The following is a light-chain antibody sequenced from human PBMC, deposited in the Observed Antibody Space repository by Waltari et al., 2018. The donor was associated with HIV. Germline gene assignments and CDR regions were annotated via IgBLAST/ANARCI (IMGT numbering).Light chain of an antibody. CDR2: GVT. V-gene: IGLV2-14*01. CDR3: SSFTASGTQV. J-gene: IGLJ3*02. Sequence: QSALAQPASVSGSPGQSITISCTGTSSDVGSYNYVSWYQHHPGKAPKLMIYGVTSRPSGVSNRFSGSKSGNTASLTISGLQAEDEADYYCSSFTASGTQVFGGGTKLTVL. CDR1: SSDVGSYNY.